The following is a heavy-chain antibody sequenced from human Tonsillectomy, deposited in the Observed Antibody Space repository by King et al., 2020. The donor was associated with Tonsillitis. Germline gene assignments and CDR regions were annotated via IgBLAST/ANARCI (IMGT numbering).Heavy chain of an antibody. V-gene: IGHV3-7*01. D-gene: IGHD3-3*01. CDR2: IRQDGSEA. CDR1: GFTFSNYW. Sequence: EVQLVESGGGLVQPGGSLRLSCAASGFTFSNYWMSWVRQAPGKGLEWVANIRQDGSEAFYVDSVKGRFTISRDNAKKSLYLQMNSLRAEDTAVYYCTSCWRGYSDYWGQGSLVTVSS. J-gene: IGHJ4*02. CDR3: TSCWRGYSDY.